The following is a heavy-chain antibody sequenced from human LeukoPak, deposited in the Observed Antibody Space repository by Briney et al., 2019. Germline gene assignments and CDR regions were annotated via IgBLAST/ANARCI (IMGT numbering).Heavy chain of an antibody. Sequence: ASVKVSCKASGYTFTSYGISWVRQAPGQGLEWMGWISAYNGNTNYAQKLQGRVTMTTDTSTSTAYMELRSLRSDDTAVYYCARDWNLVGAPFRLGYWGQGTLVTVSS. CDR1: GYTFTSYG. V-gene: IGHV1-18*01. J-gene: IGHJ4*02. CDR3: ARDWNLVGAPFRLGY. CDR2: ISAYNGNT. D-gene: IGHD1-26*01.